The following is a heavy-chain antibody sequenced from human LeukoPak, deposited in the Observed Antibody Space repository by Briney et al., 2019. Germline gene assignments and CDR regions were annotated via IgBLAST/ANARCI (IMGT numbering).Heavy chain of an antibody. V-gene: IGHV5-51*01. CDR3: ARLECSSTTCPFDY. Sequence: GESLKISCKGSGYSFTSYWIGWVRQMPGKGLESMGIIFPGDSDIRYSPSFQGQVTISADKSISTAYLQWNTLKTSDTAMYHCARLECSSTTCPFDYWGQGTLVTASS. D-gene: IGHD2-2*01. CDR1: GYSFTSYW. CDR2: IFPGDSDI. J-gene: IGHJ4*02.